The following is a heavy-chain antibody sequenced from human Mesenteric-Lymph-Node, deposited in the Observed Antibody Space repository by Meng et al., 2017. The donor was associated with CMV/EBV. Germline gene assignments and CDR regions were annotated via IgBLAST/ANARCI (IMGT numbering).Heavy chain of an antibody. Sequence: ASVKVSCKASGYSFTNFGISWVRQAPGQGLEWMGWISGYNDNTNYAQKFQGRVTMTTDTSTSTAYMELRSLTSDDTAVYYCARDRVMTLFDYWGQGTLVTVSS. J-gene: IGHJ4*02. CDR2: ISGYNDNT. CDR3: ARDRVMTLFDY. CDR1: GYSFTNFG. V-gene: IGHV1-18*01. D-gene: IGHD2-8*01.